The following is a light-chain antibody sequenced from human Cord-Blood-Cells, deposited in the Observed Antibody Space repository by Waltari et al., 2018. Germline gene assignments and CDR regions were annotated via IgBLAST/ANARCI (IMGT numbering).Light chain of an antibody. CDR3: SSYTSSSTLV. Sequence: QSVLTQPPSASGTPGQRVTISCSGSSSNIGSNTVNWYQQLPGTAPKLMIYDVSKRPSGVSNRFSGSKSGNTASLTISGLQAEDEADYYCSSYTSSSTLVFGGGTKLTVL. CDR2: DVS. V-gene: IGLV1-44*01. CDR1: SSNIGSNT. J-gene: IGLJ3*02.